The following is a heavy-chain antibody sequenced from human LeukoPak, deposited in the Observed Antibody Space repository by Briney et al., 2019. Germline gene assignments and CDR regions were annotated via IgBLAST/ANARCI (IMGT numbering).Heavy chain of an antibody. J-gene: IGHJ4*02. CDR3: ARVTLWFGELFPDY. D-gene: IGHD3-10*01. CDR2: ISSSGSTI. Sequence: GGSLRLSCAASGFTFSSYEMNWVRQAPGKGLKWVSYISSSGSTIYYADSVKGRFTISRDNAKNSLYLQMNSLRAEDTAVYYCARVTLWFGELFPDYWGQGTLVTVSS. V-gene: IGHV3-48*03. CDR1: GFTFSSYE.